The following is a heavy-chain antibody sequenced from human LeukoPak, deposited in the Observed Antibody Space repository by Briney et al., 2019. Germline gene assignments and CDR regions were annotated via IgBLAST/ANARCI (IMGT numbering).Heavy chain of an antibody. V-gene: IGHV3-48*02. CDR3: ARARASGRSGFDY. CDR2: FSSSSSTI. Sequence: PGGSLRLSCVASGLTVSSYSMNWVRQAPGKGLEWVSYFSSSSSTIYYADSVKGRFTISRDNAKNSLDLQMNSLRDEDTAVYYCARARASGRSGFDYWGQGTLVTVSS. CDR1: GLTVSSYS. D-gene: IGHD2-15*01. J-gene: IGHJ4*02.